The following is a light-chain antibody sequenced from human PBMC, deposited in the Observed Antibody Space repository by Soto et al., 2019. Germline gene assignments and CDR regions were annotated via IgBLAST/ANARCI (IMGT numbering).Light chain of an antibody. J-gene: IGKJ1*01. CDR3: QHYDSSLRT. V-gene: IGKV3-15*01. CDR1: QNVGSN. Sequence: EKVMTQSPATLSVSPGERATLSCRASQNVGSNLAWYQQKPGQAPRLLIYGVSTRATGIPARFSGSGSGSDFTLPISRLKPDDFAVYYCQHYDSSLRTFGPGTKVEIK. CDR2: GVS.